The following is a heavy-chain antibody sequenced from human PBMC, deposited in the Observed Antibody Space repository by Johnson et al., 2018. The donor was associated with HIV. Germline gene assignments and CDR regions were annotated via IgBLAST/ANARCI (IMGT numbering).Heavy chain of an antibody. V-gene: IGHV3-7*01. CDR3: AKDGGITIFGVVMSDDAFDI. J-gene: IGHJ3*02. CDR1: GFTFSSYW. D-gene: IGHD3-3*01. Sequence: VQLVESGGGLVQPGGSLRLSCAASGFTFSSYWMSWVRQAPGKGLEWVANIKQDGSEKYYVDSVKGRFTISRDNAKNTLYLQMNSLRAEDTAVYYCAKDGGITIFGVVMSDDAFDIWGQGTMVTVSS. CDR2: IKQDGSEK.